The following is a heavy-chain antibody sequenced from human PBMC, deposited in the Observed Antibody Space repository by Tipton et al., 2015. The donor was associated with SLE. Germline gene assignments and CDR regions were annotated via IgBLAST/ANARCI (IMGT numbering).Heavy chain of an antibody. D-gene: IGHD4-17*01. CDR2: IYYSGST. V-gene: IGHV4-59*07. J-gene: IGHJ6*03. Sequence: TLSLTCTVSGGSISSYYWSWIRQPAGKGLEWIGYIYYSGSTNYNPSLKSRVTISVDTSKNQFSLKLSSVTAADTAVYYCARGLRPIGYYYYYMDVWGKGTTVTVSS. CDR3: ARGLRPIGYYYYYMDV. CDR1: GGSISSYY.